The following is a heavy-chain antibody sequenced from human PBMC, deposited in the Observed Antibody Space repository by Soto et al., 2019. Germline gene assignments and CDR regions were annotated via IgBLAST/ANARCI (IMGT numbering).Heavy chain of an antibody. CDR3: ATDRIEDIGRPS. V-gene: IGHV1-2*02. CDR2: INPNSGGT. J-gene: IGHJ4*02. D-gene: IGHD2-15*01. CDR1: GYTFTGYY. Sequence: ASVKVSCKASGYTFTGYYMHWVRQAPGQGPEWMGWINPNSGGTNYAQKFQGRVTISADKSISAAYLQWGSLKASDTAMYYCATDRIEDIGRPSWGQGTLVTVSS.